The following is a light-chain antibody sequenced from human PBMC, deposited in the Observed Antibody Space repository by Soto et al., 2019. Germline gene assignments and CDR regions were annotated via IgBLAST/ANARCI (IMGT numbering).Light chain of an antibody. CDR1: HSVDSNY. V-gene: IGKV3D-20*02. CDR3: QQRSNWPGIT. Sequence: IGLTLLPGTLSLSQGETATLSCRASHSVDSNYLAWYQQKPGQAPRPLIYGTSNRATGIPARFSGSGSGTDFTLTISSLEPEDFEVYYCQQRSNWPGITCGQGTRL. CDR2: GTS. J-gene: IGKJ5*01.